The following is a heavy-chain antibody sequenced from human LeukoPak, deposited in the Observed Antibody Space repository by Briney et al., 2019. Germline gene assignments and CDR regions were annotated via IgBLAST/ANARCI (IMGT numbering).Heavy chain of an antibody. CDR2: MNPNSGNT. CDR3: AREGLDP. V-gene: IGHV1-8*03. J-gene: IGHJ5*02. Sequence: ASVKVSCKASGYTCTNYDINWVRQAPGQGLEWMGYMNPNSGNTVYAQSFQGRVTITTDTSINTSYMELSSLRSEDTAVYFCAREGLDPWGQGTLVTVSS. CDR1: GYTCTNYD.